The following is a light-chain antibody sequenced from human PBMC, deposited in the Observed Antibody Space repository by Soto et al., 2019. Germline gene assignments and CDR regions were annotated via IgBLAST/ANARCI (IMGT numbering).Light chain of an antibody. CDR3: SAWDDSLNGYV. Sequence: QSVLTQPPSASGTPGQRVTISCSGSSSNIGSNTVKWYQQLPGTAPKLLIYSNSQRPSGVPDRFSGSKSGTSASLAIRGLQSEDEADYYCSAWDDSLNGYVFGTGTKLTVL. CDR1: SSNIGSNT. J-gene: IGLJ1*01. V-gene: IGLV1-44*01. CDR2: SNS.